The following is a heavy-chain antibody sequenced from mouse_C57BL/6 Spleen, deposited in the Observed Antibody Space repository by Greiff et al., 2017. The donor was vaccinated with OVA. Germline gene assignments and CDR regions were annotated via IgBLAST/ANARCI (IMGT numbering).Heavy chain of an antibody. Sequence: QVQLQQSGAELVRPGTSVKLSCKASGYTFTSYWMHWVKQRPRQGLEWIGVIDPSDSYTNYNQKFKGKATLTVDTSSSTAYMQLSSLTSEDSADYYCAGGDYGLACWGRGTLVTVSA. CDR2: IDPSDSYT. D-gene: IGHD2-4*01. CDR1: GYTFTSYW. CDR3: AGGDYGLAC. V-gene: IGHV1-59*01. J-gene: IGHJ3*01.